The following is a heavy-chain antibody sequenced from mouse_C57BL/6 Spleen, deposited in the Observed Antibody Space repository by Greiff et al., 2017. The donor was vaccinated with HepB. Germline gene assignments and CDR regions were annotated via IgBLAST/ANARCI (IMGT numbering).Heavy chain of an antibody. CDR2: IYPGDGDT. CDR3: ARGGNWDVGNDY. V-gene: IGHV1-82*01. Sequence: QVQLQQSGPELVKPGASVKISCKASGYAFSSSWMNWVKQRPGKGLEWIGRIYPGDGDTNYNGKFKGKATLTADKSSSTAYMQLSSLTSEDSAVYFCARGGNWDVGNDYWGQGTTLTVSS. D-gene: IGHD4-1*01. CDR1: GYAFSSSW. J-gene: IGHJ2*01.